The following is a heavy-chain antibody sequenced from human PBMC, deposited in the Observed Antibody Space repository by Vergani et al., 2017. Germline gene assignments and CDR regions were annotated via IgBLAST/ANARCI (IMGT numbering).Heavy chain of an antibody. CDR3: ARDTALAFVIIVAHQPLFDY. CDR2: INPSGGST. V-gene: IGHV1-46*01. CDR1: GYTFTSHY. Sequence: VQLVPSGAAVKKPGASVKVSCKASGYTFTSHYIHWVRQAPGQGLEWMGIINPSGGSTSYAQRFQGRVTMTRDTSTSTVYMELSSLISEDTAVYYCARDTALAFVIIVAHQPLFDYWGQGTLVTVSS. J-gene: IGHJ4*02. D-gene: IGHD5-12*01.